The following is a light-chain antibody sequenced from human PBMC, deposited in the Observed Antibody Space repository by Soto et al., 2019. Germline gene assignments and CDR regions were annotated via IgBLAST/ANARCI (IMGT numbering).Light chain of an antibody. J-gene: IGKJ1*01. CDR2: AAS. CDR3: QKYNSAPWT. CDR1: QGMSNY. V-gene: IGKV1-27*01. Sequence: DIQMTQSPSSLSASVGDRVTITCRASQGMSNYLAWYQQKPGKVPKLLIYAASTVQSGVPSRFSGSGSGTDFTLTISSLQPEDVATYYCQKYNSAPWTFGQGTKVEIK.